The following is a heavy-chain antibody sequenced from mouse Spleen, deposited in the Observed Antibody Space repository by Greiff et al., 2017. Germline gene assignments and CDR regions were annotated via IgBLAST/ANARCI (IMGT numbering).Heavy chain of an antibody. J-gene: IGHJ3*01. V-gene: IGHV1-42*01. CDR2: INPSTGGT. Sequence: VQLKESGPELVKPGASVKISCKASGYSFTGYYMNWVKQSPEKSLEWIGEINPSTGGTTYNQKFKAKATLTVDKSSSTAYMQLKSLTSEDSAVYYCARSGAQASFPYWGQGTLVTVSA. CDR1: GYSFTGYY. CDR3: ARSGAQASFPY. D-gene: IGHD3-2*02.